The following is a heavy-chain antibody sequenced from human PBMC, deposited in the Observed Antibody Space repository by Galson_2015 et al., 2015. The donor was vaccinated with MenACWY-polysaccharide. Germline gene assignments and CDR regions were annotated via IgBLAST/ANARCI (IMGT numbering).Heavy chain of an antibody. J-gene: IGHJ4*02. CDR3: ARGPVSDCGGDCLIDY. CDR2: ISSSSSYI. V-gene: IGHV3-21*01. CDR1: GFIFSTYS. D-gene: IGHD2-21*02. Sequence: SLRLSCAASGFIFSTYSMNWVRQAPGKGLEWVSSISSSSSYIYYAESMKGRFTISRDNAKNSLYLQMNSLRADDTAVYYCARGPVSDCGGDCLIDYWGQGTLVTVSS.